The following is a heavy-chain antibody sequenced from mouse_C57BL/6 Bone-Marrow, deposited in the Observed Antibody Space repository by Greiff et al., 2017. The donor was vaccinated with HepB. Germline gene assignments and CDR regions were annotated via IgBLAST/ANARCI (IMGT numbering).Heavy chain of an antibody. CDR3: ARDHYPY. CDR2: ISDGGSYT. J-gene: IGHJ3*01. CDR1: GFTFSSYA. V-gene: IGHV5-4*01. Sequence: EVQLVESGGGLVKPGGSLKLSCAASGFTFSSYAMSWVRQTPEKRLEWVATISDGGSYTYYPDNVKGRFTISRDNAKNNLYLQVSHLKSEDTAMYYCARDHYPYWGQGTLVTVSA. D-gene: IGHD5-5*01.